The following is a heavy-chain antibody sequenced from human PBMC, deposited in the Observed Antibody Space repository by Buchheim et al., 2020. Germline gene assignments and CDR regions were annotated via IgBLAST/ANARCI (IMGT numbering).Heavy chain of an antibody. Sequence: QVQLQQWGAGLLKPSETLSLTCAVYGGSFSGYYWSWIRQPPGKGLEWIGEINHSGSTNYNPSLKSRATISVDTYKHQFYLKLSSVTAADTAVYYCTYSSSVLFDYWGQGTL. CDR1: GGSFSGYY. CDR3: TYSSSVLFDY. V-gene: IGHV4-34*01. J-gene: IGHJ4*02. CDR2: INHSGST. D-gene: IGHD6-6*01.